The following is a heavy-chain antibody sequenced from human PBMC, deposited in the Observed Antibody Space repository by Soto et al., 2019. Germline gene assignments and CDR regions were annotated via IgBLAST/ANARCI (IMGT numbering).Heavy chain of an antibody. V-gene: IGHV3-21*01. CDR2: ISGSTI. CDR1: GFTFSSYA. CDR3: ARLPIVGATTVDY. J-gene: IGHJ4*02. Sequence: GGSLRLSCAASGFTFSSYAMSWVRQAPGKGLEWVSAISGSTIYYADSVKGRFTISRDNAKNSLYLQMNSLRAEDTAVYYCARLPIVGATTVDYWGQGTLVTVSS. D-gene: IGHD1-26*01.